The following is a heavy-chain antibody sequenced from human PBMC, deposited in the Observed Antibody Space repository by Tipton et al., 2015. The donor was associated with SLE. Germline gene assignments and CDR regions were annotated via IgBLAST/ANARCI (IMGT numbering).Heavy chain of an antibody. D-gene: IGHD2-8*01. J-gene: IGHJ4*02. CDR3: TRTSTKEVI. V-gene: IGHV4-59*01. CDR2: AFYSGTI. Sequence: TLSLTCTVSGGSISSYYWSWIRQPPGKGLEWIGYAFYSGTINYNPSLNSRATISVDTSKNQLSLNLNSVTAADSGVYYCTRTSTKEVIWGQGALVTVSS. CDR1: GGSISSYY.